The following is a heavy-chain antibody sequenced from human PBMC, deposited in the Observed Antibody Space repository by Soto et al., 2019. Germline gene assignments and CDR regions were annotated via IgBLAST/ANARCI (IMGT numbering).Heavy chain of an antibody. V-gene: IGHV3-53*01. CDR3: HGYGY. CDR2: IYSGGST. CDR1: GFSVTANY. J-gene: IGHJ4*02. Sequence: EVQVVESGGGLIQPGGSLRLSCEVSGFSVTANYMSWVRQAPEKGLEWVSVIYSGGSTYDVDCMKGRFSFSRDISKNTLYLQMNSLRADDTAVYYCHGYGYWGQGTLVTVSS. D-gene: IGHD5-12*01.